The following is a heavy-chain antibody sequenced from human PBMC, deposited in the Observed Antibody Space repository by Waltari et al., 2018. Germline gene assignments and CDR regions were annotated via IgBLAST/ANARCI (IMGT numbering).Heavy chain of an antibody. Sequence: QVQLQESGPGLLKPSETLSLTCSVSGGSISIYYWNWFRQPPGKGLEWLGYIYYSGTTNYNPSLKSRVTISVDTSKNQVSLQLRSVTAADTAVYYCAREIYGGNSRPFDYWGQGMLVTVSS. D-gene: IGHD4-17*01. CDR1: GGSISIYY. CDR2: IYYSGTT. CDR3: AREIYGGNSRPFDY. V-gene: IGHV4-59*01. J-gene: IGHJ4*02.